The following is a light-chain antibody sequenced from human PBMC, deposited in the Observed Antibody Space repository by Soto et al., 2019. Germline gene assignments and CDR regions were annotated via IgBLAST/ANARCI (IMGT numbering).Light chain of an antibody. V-gene: IGKV3-20*01. Sequence: EIVMTQSPATLSVSPGERSTLSCRASRSVSSNLAWYQQKPGQAPRLLIYGASSRATGIPDRFSGSGSGTDFTLTISRLEPEDFAVYYCQQYGSSPTFGQGTKGDIK. CDR1: RSVSSN. CDR2: GAS. J-gene: IGKJ1*01. CDR3: QQYGSSPT.